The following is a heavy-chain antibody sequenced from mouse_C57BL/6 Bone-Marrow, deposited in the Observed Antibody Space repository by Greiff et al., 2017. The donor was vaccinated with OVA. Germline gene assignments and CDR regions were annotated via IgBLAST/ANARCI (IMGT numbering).Heavy chain of an antibody. CDR2: IYPRSGNT. D-gene: IGHD2-3*01. CDR1: GYTFTSYG. V-gene: IGHV1-81*01. CDR3: ARSGGYDGYYDWFAY. Sequence: QVHVKQSGAELARPGASVKLSCKASGYTFTSYGISWVKQRTGQGLEWIGEIYPRSGNTYYNEKFKGKATLTADKSSSTAYMELRSLTSEDSAVYFCARSGGYDGYYDWFAYWGQGTLVTVSA. J-gene: IGHJ3*01.